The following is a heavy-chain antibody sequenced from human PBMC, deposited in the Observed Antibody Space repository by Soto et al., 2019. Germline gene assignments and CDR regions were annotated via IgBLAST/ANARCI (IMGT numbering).Heavy chain of an antibody. D-gene: IGHD6-19*01. V-gene: IGHV4-39*01. CDR1: GGSSSSSSDY. CDR3: ARQEKGAVAVSPLDY. CDR2: IYYSGST. Sequence: SETLSLTCTVSGGSSSSSSDYWGWIRQPPEKWLEWIGSIYYSGSTYYNPSLKSRVTISVDTSKNQFSLQLSSVTAADTAVYYCARQEKGAVAVSPLDYTAQRTLVIVSS. J-gene: IGHJ4*02.